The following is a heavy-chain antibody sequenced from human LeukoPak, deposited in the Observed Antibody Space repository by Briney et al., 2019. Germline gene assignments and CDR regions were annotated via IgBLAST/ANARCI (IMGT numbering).Heavy chain of an antibody. CDR1: GFTFSNYA. D-gene: IGHD6-19*01. V-gene: IGHV3-30*03. Sequence: GGSLRLSCAASGFTFSNYAMHWVRQVPGKGLEWVAVISYDGSNKHYADSVKGRFAISRENSKNTLHLQMNSLRAEDTAVYYCVRLGSGWSMDYWGQGTLVTVSS. CDR2: ISYDGSNK. CDR3: VRLGSGWSMDY. J-gene: IGHJ4*02.